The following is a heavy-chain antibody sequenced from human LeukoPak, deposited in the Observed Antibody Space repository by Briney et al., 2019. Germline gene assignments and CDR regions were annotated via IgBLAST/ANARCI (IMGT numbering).Heavy chain of an antibody. D-gene: IGHD6-13*01. J-gene: IGHJ4*02. Sequence: GGSLRLSCAASGFTFSSYGMHWVRQAPGKGLEWVAVISYDGSNKYYAVSVKGRFTISRDNSKNTLYLQMNSLRAEDTAVYYCASSWAYFDSWGQGTLVTVSS. CDR3: ASSWAYFDS. CDR2: ISYDGSNK. CDR1: GFTFSSYG. V-gene: IGHV3-30*03.